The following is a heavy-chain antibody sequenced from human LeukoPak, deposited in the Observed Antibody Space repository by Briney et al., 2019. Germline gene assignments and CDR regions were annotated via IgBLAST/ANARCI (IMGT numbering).Heavy chain of an antibody. CDR1: GFTFSSYA. CDR2: ISGGGGST. CDR3: AKGDSSSWSDTYYFDY. J-gene: IGHJ4*02. Sequence: GSXRLSCAASGFTFSSYAMSWVRQAPGQGLQWVXXISGGGGSTYYSDSVKGRFTISRDNSKNTLYLQMNILRAEDTAVYYCAKGDSSSWSDTYYFDYWGQGTLVTVSS. D-gene: IGHD6-13*01. V-gene: IGHV3-23*01.